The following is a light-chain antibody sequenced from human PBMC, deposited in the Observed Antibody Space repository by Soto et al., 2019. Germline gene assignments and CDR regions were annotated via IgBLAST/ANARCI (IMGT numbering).Light chain of an antibody. CDR3: QQRNSWPLT. Sequence: EIVLTQSPATLSLSPGERATLSCRASQSVSSDFAWYQQKPGQAPRLLIYDASNRATGIPARFSGTGSGTDFTLTISSLEPEDFAVYYCQQRNSWPLTFGGGTKVDIK. CDR1: QSVSSD. J-gene: IGKJ4*01. V-gene: IGKV3-11*01. CDR2: DAS.